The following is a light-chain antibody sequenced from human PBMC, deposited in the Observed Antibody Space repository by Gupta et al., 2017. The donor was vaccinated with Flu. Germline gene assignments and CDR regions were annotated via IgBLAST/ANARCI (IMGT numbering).Light chain of an antibody. J-gene: IGLJ2*01. Sequence: QSALTQPASVSGSPGQSITISCTGTTSDVGGYNSVSWYQQRPGTAPKLMIYDVSNRPSGISNRFSGSKSGNTASLTISGLQAEDEADYYCSSYTSGSTLVVAFGGGIKLTVL. CDR2: DVS. CDR1: TSDVGGYNS. V-gene: IGLV2-14*01. CDR3: SSYTSGSTLVVA.